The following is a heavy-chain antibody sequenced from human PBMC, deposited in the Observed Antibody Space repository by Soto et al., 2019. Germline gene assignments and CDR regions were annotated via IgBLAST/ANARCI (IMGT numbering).Heavy chain of an antibody. CDR1: GFTFSSYG. J-gene: IGHJ4*02. V-gene: IGHV3-33*01. CDR3: ARAETYYDILTPWGYFDY. Sequence: GGSLRLSCAASGFTFSSYGMHWVRQAPGKGLEWVAVIWYDGSNKYYADSVKGRFTISRDNSKNTLYLQMNSLRAEDTAVYYCARAETYYDILTPWGYFDYWGQGTLVTVSS. CDR2: IWYDGSNK. D-gene: IGHD3-9*01.